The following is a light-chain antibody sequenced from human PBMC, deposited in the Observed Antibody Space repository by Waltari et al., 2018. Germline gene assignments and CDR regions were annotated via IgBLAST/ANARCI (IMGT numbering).Light chain of an antibody. CDR2: DAY. CDR1: QSVSSS. Sequence: EIVLTQSPATLSLSPGESATLSCRASQSVSSSLAWYQQKPGQAPRLLIYDAYNRATGIPARFSGSGSGTDFTLTISSLEPEDFAVYYCQQRSNWYTFGQGTKLEIK. V-gene: IGKV3-11*01. J-gene: IGKJ2*01. CDR3: QQRSNWYT.